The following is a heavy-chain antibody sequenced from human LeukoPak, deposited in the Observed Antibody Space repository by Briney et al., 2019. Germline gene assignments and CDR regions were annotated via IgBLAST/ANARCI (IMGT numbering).Heavy chain of an antibody. CDR1: GFTFSSYE. CDR3: AILPVEMATMFDY. CDR2: ISSSCSTI. D-gene: IGHD5-24*01. V-gene: IGHV3-48*03. J-gene: IGHJ4*02. Sequence: AGGSLRLSCAASGFTFSSYEMNWVRQAPGKGLEWVSYISSSCSTIYYADSVKGRFTISRDNAKNSLYMQMNSLSAEDTAVYYCAILPVEMATMFDYWGQGTLVTVSS.